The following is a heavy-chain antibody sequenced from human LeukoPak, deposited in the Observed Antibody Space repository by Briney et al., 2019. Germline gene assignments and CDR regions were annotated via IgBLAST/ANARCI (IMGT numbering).Heavy chain of an antibody. Sequence: PSQTLTLTCAVSGGSISNGGYFWSWVRQHPGKGLEWIGYIHYSGSTYYNPSLKSRVTMSVDTSKNQFSLKLSSVTAADTAVYYCARVPKGRGTNFDYWGQGTLVTVSS. J-gene: IGHJ4*02. D-gene: IGHD3-10*01. CDR1: GGSISNGGYF. CDR2: IHYSGST. CDR3: ARVPKGRGTNFDY. V-gene: IGHV4-31*11.